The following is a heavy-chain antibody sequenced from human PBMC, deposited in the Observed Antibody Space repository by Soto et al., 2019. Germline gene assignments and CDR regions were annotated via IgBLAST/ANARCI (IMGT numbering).Heavy chain of an antibody. Sequence: QVQLVQSGAEVRKPGASVKVSCKASGYSFTSYGITWVRQAPGQGLEWMGWVNIYEGSTNYAQKFQGRVTMTTETSTSTVYLEVRSLRSDDTAMYYCARERGGYAYGDYWGQGTLVTVSS. J-gene: IGHJ4*02. CDR2: VNIYEGST. V-gene: IGHV1-18*01. CDR1: GYSFTSYG. CDR3: ARERGGYAYGDY. D-gene: IGHD5-18*01.